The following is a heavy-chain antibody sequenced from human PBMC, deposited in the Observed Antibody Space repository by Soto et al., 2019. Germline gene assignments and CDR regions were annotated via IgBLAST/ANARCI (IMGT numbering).Heavy chain of an antibody. D-gene: IGHD6-19*01. V-gene: IGHV3-23*01. CDR2: ISGSGGST. J-gene: IGHJ1*01. Sequence: EVQLLESGGGLVQPGGSLRLSCAASGFTFSNYAMSWVRQAPGKGLEWVSGISGSGGSTYYADSVKGRFTISRDNSKNALYLQMNSLRAEDTAVYYCASSDWYNPDGYLQHWGQGTLVTVSS. CDR1: GFTFSNYA. CDR3: ASSDWYNPDGYLQH.